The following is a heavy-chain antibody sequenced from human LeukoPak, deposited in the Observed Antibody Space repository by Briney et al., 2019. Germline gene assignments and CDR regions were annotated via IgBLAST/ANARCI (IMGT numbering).Heavy chain of an antibody. CDR1: GGSISSYY. D-gene: IGHD3-3*01. CDR2: IYTSGST. V-gene: IGHV4-4*07. J-gene: IGHJ4*02. Sequence: PSETLPLTCTVSGGSISSYYWSWIRQPAGKGLEWIGRIYTSGSTNCNPSLKSRVTMSVDTSKNQFSLKLSSVTAADTAVYYCARARDTIFGVVRRAFDYWGQGTLVTVSS. CDR3: ARARDTIFGVVRRAFDY.